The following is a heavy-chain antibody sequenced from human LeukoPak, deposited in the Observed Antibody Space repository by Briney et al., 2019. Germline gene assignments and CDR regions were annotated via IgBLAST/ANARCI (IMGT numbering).Heavy chain of an antibody. CDR1: GFTFSDYY. Sequence: PGGSLRLSCAASGFTFSDYYMTWIRQAPGKGLEWLTYISTSSSDTRYADSVKGRFTISREDAKKSLYLQMNSLRAEDTALYYCASLVRQFTGAFDIWGQGTMVTVSS. V-gene: IGHV3-11*03. CDR3: ASLVRQFTGAFDI. D-gene: IGHD3-10*01. J-gene: IGHJ3*02. CDR2: ISTSSSDT.